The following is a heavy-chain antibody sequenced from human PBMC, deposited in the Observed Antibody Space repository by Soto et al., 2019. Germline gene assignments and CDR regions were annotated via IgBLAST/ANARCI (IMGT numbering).Heavy chain of an antibody. Sequence: SLTCTVSGGSLSSGDYYWSWIRQPPGKGLEWIGYIYYSGSTYYNPSLKSRVTISVDTSKNQFSLKLSSVTAADTAVYYCARANYGGPTYYYYGMDVWGQGTTVTVSS. CDR2: IYYSGST. V-gene: IGHV4-30-4*01. CDR1: GGSLSSGDYY. J-gene: IGHJ6*02. CDR3: ARANYGGPTYYYYGMDV. D-gene: IGHD4-17*01.